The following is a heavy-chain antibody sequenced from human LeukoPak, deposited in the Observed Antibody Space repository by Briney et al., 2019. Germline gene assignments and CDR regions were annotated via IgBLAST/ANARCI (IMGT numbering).Heavy chain of an antibody. CDR1: GFTFGSYA. Sequence: GGSLRLSCAASGFTFGSYAMTWVRQAPGKGLEWVSVISGGGGDANYADSVKGRFTISRDNSKNTLYLQMSSLRAEDTAIYYCAKTPKLIRGTPDHWGQGTLVIVSS. V-gene: IGHV3-23*01. CDR3: AKTPKLIRGTPDH. J-gene: IGHJ4*02. D-gene: IGHD3-10*01. CDR2: ISGGGGDA.